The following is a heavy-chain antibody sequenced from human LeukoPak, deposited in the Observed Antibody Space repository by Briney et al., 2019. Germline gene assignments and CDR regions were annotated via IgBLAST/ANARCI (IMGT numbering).Heavy chain of an antibody. CDR2: MNPNSGNT. CDR1: GYTFTSYD. D-gene: IGHD3-3*01. V-gene: IGHV1-8*03. J-gene: IGHJ4*02. CDR3: ARVDHYDFWRPVDY. Sequence: ASVKVSCKASGYTFTSYDINWVRQATGQGLEWMGWMNPNSGNTGYAQKFQGRVTITRNTSISTAYMELSSLRSEDTAVYYCARVDHYDFWRPVDYWGQGTLVTVSS.